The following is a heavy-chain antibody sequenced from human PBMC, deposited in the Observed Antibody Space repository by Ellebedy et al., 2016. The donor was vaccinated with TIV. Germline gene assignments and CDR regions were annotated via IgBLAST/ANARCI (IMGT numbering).Heavy chain of an antibody. D-gene: IGHD1-1*01. Sequence: AASVKVSCKASGYTFTNYYIHWVRQAPGQGLEWMGGIIPIFGTAKYAQKFQGRVTITADESTSTAYMELRSLRSEDTAVYYCATDRAPDGRNWCIDLWGRGTLVTVSS. CDR1: GYTFTNYY. V-gene: IGHV1-69*13. CDR3: ATDRAPDGRNWCIDL. J-gene: IGHJ2*01. CDR2: IIPIFGTA.